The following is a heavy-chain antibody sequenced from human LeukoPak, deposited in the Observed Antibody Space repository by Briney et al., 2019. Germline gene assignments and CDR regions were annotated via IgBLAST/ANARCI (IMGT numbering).Heavy chain of an antibody. CDR3: AKDRVEMATVIDY. V-gene: IGHV3-21*04. CDR2: ISSSSSYI. Sequence: GGSLRLSCAASGFTFSSYSMNWVRQAPGKGLEWVSSISSSSSYIYYADSVKGRFTISRDNAKNSLYLQMNSLRAEDTAVYYCAKDRVEMATVIDYWGQGTLVTVSS. CDR1: GFTFSSYS. J-gene: IGHJ4*02. D-gene: IGHD5-24*01.